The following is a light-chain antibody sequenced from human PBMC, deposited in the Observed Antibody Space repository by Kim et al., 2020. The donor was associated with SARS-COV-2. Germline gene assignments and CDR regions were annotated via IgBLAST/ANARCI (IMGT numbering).Light chain of an antibody. CDR3: QQYGSSPCT. J-gene: IGKJ3*01. CDR1: KSVSSTY. CDR2: GAY. V-gene: IGKV3-20*01. Sequence: CPGERATLSYRASKSVSSTYLEWYQHKTGPAPRLLIYGAYRRATGIPDRFSGSGSGTDFTLTLSRLEPEDFAVYYCQQYGSSPCTFGPGTTVDI.